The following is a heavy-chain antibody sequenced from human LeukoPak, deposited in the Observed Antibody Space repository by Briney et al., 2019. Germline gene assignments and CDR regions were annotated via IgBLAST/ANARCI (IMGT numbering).Heavy chain of an antibody. CDR1: GFSFSSSG. D-gene: IGHD4-17*01. V-gene: IGHV3-21*01. CDR3: ASLPTVTTSGYMDV. Sequence: GGSLRLSCAASGFSFSSSGINWVRQAPGKGLEWVSSIGSTGTDRYYADSVKGRFTISRDNAKNSLYLQMNSLRAEDTAVYYCASLPTVTTSGYMDVWGKGTTVTVSS. CDR2: IGSTGTDR. J-gene: IGHJ6*03.